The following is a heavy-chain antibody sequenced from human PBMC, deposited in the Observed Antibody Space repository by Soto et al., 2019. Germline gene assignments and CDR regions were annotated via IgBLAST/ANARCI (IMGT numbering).Heavy chain of an antibody. CDR2: ILPIFGTA. V-gene: IGHV1-69*01. Sequence: QVQLVQSGAEVKKPGCSVKVSCKASGGTFRSYAISWVRQAPGQGLEWMGGILPIFGTANYAQQFQARVTNTADETTRTAYIEESSLGSEDTAVYYCARQVVVAAVFRYYYYGMDVWGQGTTVTVSS. CDR3: ARQVVVAAVFRYYYYGMDV. D-gene: IGHD2-15*01. J-gene: IGHJ6*02. CDR1: GGTFRSYA.